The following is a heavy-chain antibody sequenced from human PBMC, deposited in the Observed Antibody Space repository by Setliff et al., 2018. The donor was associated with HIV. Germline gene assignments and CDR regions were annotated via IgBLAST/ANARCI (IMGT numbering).Heavy chain of an antibody. CDR2: IYFTGSS. V-gene: IGHV4-59*01. CDR1: GGSISTYY. CDR3: ARVQMAYAAFDV. J-gene: IGHJ3*01. D-gene: IGHD4-17*01. Sequence: SETLSLTCTVSGGSISTYYWSWIRQPPGKGLEWIGSIYFTGSSDNNPSLKSRVTLSVDMSKHQFSLKLSSVTAADTAVYYCARVQMAYAAFDVWGQGTMVTVS.